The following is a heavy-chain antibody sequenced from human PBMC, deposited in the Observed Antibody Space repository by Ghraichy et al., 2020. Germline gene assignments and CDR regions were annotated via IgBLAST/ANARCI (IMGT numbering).Heavy chain of an antibody. V-gene: IGHV1-69*04. CDR2: IIPILGIA. CDR3: AREFGGKYSSSSWFYYGMDV. J-gene: IGHJ6*02. Sequence: SVKVSCKASGGTFSSYAISWVRQAPGQGLEWMGRIIPILGIANYAQKFQGRVTITADKSTSTAYMELSSLRSEDTAVYYCAREFGGKYSSSSWFYYGMDVWGQGTTVTVSS. CDR1: GGTFSSYA. D-gene: IGHD6-6*01.